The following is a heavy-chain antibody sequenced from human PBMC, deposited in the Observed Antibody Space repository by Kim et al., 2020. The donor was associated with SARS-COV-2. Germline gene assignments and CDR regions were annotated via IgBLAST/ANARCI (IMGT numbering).Heavy chain of an antibody. CDR1: GGSISTYY. J-gene: IGHJ4*02. D-gene: IGHD2-21*01. V-gene: IGHV4-59*01. CDR2: IYYSGST. CDR3: ARAVINSNLTPFVY. Sequence: SETLSLTCTVSGGSISTYYWSWIRQPPGKGLEWIGYIYYSGSTNSNPSLMSRVIISVYTSKNQFSLQLSSVIAADTTVYYCARAVINSNLTPFVYGGQ.